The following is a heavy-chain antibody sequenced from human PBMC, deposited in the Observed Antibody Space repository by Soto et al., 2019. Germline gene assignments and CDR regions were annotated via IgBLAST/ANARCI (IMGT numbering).Heavy chain of an antibody. V-gene: IGHV3-23*01. J-gene: IGHJ4*02. CDR3: AKDSDILTGYYGGVLSVEFDY. CDR2: ISGSGGST. CDR1: GFTFSSYA. Sequence: SCAASGFTFSSYAMSWVRQAPGKGLEWVSAISGSGGSTYYADSVKGRFTISRDNSKNTLYLQMNSLRAEDTAVYYCAKDSDILTGYYGGVLSVEFDYWGQGTLVTVSS. D-gene: IGHD3-9*01.